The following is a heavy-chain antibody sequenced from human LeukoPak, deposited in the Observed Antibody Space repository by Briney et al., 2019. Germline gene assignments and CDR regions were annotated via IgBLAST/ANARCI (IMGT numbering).Heavy chain of an antibody. CDR2: MNPNSGNT. CDR1: GYTFTSYD. J-gene: IGHJ4*02. D-gene: IGHD6-6*01. Sequence: GASVKVSCKASGYTFTSYDINWVRQATGQGLEWMGWMNPNSGNTGYAQKFQGRVTITRNTSISTAYMELSSLRSEDTAVYYCASLRSSIAARADDYWGQGTLVTVSS. CDR3: ASLRSSIAARADDY. V-gene: IGHV1-8*03.